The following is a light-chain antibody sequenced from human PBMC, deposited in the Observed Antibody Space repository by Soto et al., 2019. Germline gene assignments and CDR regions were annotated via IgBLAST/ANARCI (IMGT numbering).Light chain of an antibody. CDR3: QQYRSSYPWT. V-gene: IGKV3-20*01. Sequence: EIVLTQSSGSLSLSPGERXTLSCRASQSVSSSYLAWYQQKPGQAPRLLIYGASSRATGIPDRFSGSGSGTDFTLTISRLEPEDFAVYYCQQYRSSYPWTFGQGTKVDIK. J-gene: IGKJ1*01. CDR1: QSVSSSY. CDR2: GAS.